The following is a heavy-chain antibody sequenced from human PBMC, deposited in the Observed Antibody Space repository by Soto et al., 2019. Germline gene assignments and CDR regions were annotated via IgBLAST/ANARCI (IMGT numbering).Heavy chain of an antibody. V-gene: IGHV4-30-2*01. J-gene: IGHJ6*02. CDR1: GGSISTGVYS. Sequence: SETLSLTCDVSGGSISTGVYSWNWIRQPPGKGLEWVGYINHSGSTYDNPSLKSRVTMSVNRSMNQFSLNLTSVTAADTAVYFCARGHYRYAMDVWGQGTTVTVSS. CDR3: ARGHYRYAMDV. CDR2: INHSGST.